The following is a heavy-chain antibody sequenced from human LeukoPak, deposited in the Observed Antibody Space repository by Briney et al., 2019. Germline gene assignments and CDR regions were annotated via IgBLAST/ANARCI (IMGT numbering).Heavy chain of an antibody. CDR3: VRDNPRCCGVIPANIDDY. D-gene: IGHD2-21*01. CDR1: GFTFSSHA. CDR2: LFGSGGTT. J-gene: IGHJ4*02. V-gene: IGHV3-23*01. Sequence: PGGSLRLSCAASGFTFSSHAMSWVRLAPGKGLEWISGLFGSGGTTYYADSVKGRFTISRDNSKNSLYLQMNSLRAEDTAVYYCVRDNPRCCGVIPANIDDYWGQGTLVTVSS.